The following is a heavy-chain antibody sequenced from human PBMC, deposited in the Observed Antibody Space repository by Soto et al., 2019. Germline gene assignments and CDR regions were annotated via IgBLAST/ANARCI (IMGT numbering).Heavy chain of an antibody. D-gene: IGHD6-13*01. CDR2: INVHSGGT. CDR3: ASGSSSNWPDF. V-gene: IGHV1-2*02. CDR1: GYIFTDYY. J-gene: IGHJ4*02. Sequence: QVQLVQSGAEVKKPGASVKVSCKASGYIFTDYYMHWVRQAPGQGLEWMGWINVHSGGTNYPQKFQGRVTMTRDTSISTAYMELSSLRSDDTAVYYCASGSSSNWPDFWGQGTLVTVSS.